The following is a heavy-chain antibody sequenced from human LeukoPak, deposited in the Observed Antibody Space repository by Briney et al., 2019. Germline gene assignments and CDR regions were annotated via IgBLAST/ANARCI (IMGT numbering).Heavy chain of an antibody. CDR2: IVGSSINT. CDR1: GFTFSNYA. CDR3: ARVLSLRYFDWVLYADS. D-gene: IGHD3-9*01. J-gene: IGHJ4*02. Sequence: GGSLRLSCAASGFTFSNYAMSWVRQAPGKGLEWVSAIVGSSINTYYADSIKGRFTTSRDNSKNTLFLQMSSLRAEDTAIYYCARVLSLRYFDWVLYADSWGQGTLVTVSS. V-gene: IGHV3-23*01.